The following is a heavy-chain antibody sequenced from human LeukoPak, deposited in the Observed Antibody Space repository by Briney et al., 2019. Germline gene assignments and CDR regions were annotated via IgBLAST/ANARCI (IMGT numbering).Heavy chain of an antibody. CDR2: INWNGDST. Sequence: GGSLRLSCAASGFTFSSYSMNWVRQAPGKGLEWISGINWNGDSTGYADSVKGRSTISRDNAKNTLYLQMNSLRAEDTAVYYCARGSSSWHAAFDYWGQGTLVTVSS. CDR3: ARGSSSWHAAFDY. D-gene: IGHD6-13*01. V-gene: IGHV3-20*04. CDR1: GFTFSSYS. J-gene: IGHJ4*02.